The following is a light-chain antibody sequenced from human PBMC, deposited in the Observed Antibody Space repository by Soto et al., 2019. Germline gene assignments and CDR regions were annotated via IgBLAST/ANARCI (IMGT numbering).Light chain of an antibody. CDR1: SSDVGAYNY. V-gene: IGLV2-14*01. CDR3: TSYTSISTYV. Sequence: QSVLTQPASVSGPPGQSITISCTGTSSDVGAYNYVSWYQHHPGKAPRLVIYDVTNRPSGISDRFSGSKSGNTASLTISGLLAEYEADSYCTSYTSISTYVFGTGTKLTVL. J-gene: IGLJ1*01. CDR2: DVT.